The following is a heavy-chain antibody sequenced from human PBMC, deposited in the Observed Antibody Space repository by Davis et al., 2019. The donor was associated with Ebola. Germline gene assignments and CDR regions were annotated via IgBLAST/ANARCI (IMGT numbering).Heavy chain of an antibody. V-gene: IGHV3-21*01. CDR1: GFIFSTYS. CDR3: AKPLKVAYTSPVTSGAFDI. CDR2: ISSDSAYI. Sequence: PGGSLRLSCAASGFIFSTYSMNWVRQAPGKGLEWVSSISSDSAYIYYADSLKGRFTISRYNAKNSLYLQMDSLRAEDTAVYYCAKPLKVAYTSPVTSGAFDIWGQGTVVTVSS. D-gene: IGHD3-16*01. J-gene: IGHJ3*02.